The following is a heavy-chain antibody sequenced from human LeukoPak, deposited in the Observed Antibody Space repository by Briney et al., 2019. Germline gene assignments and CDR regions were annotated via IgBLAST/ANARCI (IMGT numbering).Heavy chain of an antibody. D-gene: IGHD2-8*01. CDR3: ARGAVTNDFQE. CDR2: IHGSGST. V-gene: IGHV4-4*07. CDR1: GESISAYF. J-gene: IGHJ1*01. Sequence: SETLSLTCTVSGESISAYFWSWVRQPAGKGLEWMGRIHGSGSTNFNPSLNSRVTLSLDMSKNEIYLKLGSVTAADTAVYYCARGAVTNDFQEWGQGTLVTVSS.